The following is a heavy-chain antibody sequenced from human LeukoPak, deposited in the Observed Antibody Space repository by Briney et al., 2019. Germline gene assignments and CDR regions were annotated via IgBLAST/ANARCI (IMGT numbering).Heavy chain of an antibody. CDR2: ISWNSGSI. Sequence: GGSLRLSCAASGFTFSSYAMSWVRQAPGKGLEWVSGISWNSGSIGYADSVKGRFTISRDNAKNSLYLQMNSLRAEDMALYYCAKAADPYSYYDFPYFDYWGQGTLVTVSS. J-gene: IGHJ4*02. V-gene: IGHV3-9*03. CDR3: AKAADPYSYYDFPYFDY. CDR1: GFTFSSYA. D-gene: IGHD3-3*01.